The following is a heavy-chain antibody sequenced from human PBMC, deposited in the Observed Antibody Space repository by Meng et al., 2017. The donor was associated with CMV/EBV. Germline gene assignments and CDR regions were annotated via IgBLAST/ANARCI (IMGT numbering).Heavy chain of an antibody. CDR3: ARASGSLISFDY. D-gene: IGHD1-26*01. Sequence: GSLRLSCTVSGGSVNSGSYYWSWIRQPPGKGLEWIGYIYYSGSTNYNPSLKSRVTISVDTSKNQFSLKLSSVTAADTAVYYCARASGSLISFDYWGQGTLVTVSS. CDR2: IYYSGST. J-gene: IGHJ4*02. V-gene: IGHV4-61*01. CDR1: GGSVNSGSYY.